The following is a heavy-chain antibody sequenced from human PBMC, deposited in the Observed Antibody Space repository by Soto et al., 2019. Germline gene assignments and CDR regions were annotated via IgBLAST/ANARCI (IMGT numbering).Heavy chain of an antibody. CDR2: SNEGSGNS. Sequence: QVQLVQSGAEVKRPGASVRVSCKASGYNFKNYAIHWVRQAPGQRLEWMGWSNEGSGNSRYSQKFQGRVSITRDTSANKVYMDLSSLKSEDTATYYCVGDDRAISGGVTLDYWGPGTLVTVSS. D-gene: IGHD2-8*02. CDR3: VGDDRAISGGVTLDY. CDR1: GYNFKNYA. J-gene: IGHJ4*02. V-gene: IGHV1-3*01.